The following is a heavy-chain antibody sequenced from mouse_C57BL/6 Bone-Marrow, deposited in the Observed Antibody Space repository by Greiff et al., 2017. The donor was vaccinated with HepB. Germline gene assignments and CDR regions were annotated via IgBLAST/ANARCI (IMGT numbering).Heavy chain of an antibody. CDR3: ARDRPGAIDY. CDR1: GFTFSDFY. Sequence: EVKLVESGGGLVQSGRSLRLSCATSGFTFSDFYMEWVRQAPGKGLEWIAASRNKANDYTTEYSASVKGRFIVSRDTSQSILYLQMNALRAEDTAIYYCARDRPGAIDYWGQGTSVTVSS. CDR2: SRNKANDYTT. J-gene: IGHJ4*01. V-gene: IGHV7-1*01.